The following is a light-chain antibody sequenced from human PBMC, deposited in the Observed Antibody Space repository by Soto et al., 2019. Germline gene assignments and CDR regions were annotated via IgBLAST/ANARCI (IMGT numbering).Light chain of an antibody. Sequence: DIQMTQSPSSLSASVGDRVTITCRASQSISSYLNWYQQKPGKAPKLLIYAASSLQSGVPSRFSGSGSGTDFTLTISSLQPEDFATYYCQQSYSTHLGFTFGPGTKVDIK. CDR1: QSISSY. CDR3: QQSYSTHLGFT. J-gene: IGKJ3*01. CDR2: AAS. V-gene: IGKV1-39*01.